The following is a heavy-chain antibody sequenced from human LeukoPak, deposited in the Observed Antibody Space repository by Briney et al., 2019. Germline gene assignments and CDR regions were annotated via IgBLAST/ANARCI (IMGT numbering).Heavy chain of an antibody. V-gene: IGHV3-23*01. J-gene: IGHJ4*02. D-gene: IGHD2-15*01. Sequence: GGSLRLSCAASGFTFNSYAMAWVRQAPGKGLEWVSAISGSRNNTYYADSVKGRFTISRDNSKNTLYLQMNSLRAEDTAIYYCAKWGCSGGSCYPFDYWGQGTLVTVSS. CDR3: AKWGCSGGSCYPFDY. CDR2: ISGSRNNT. CDR1: GFTFNSYA.